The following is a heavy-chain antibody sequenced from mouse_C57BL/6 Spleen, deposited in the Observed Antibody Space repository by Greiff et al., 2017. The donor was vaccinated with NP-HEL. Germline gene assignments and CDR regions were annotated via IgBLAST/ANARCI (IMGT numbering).Heavy chain of an antibody. J-gene: IGHJ2*01. V-gene: IGHV1-26*01. CDR2: INPNNGGT. CDR1: GYTFTDYY. Sequence: EVQLQQSGPELVKPGASVKISCKASGYTFTDYYMNWVKQSHGKSLEWIGDINPNNGGTSYNQKFKGKATLTVDKSSSTAYMELRSLTSEDSAVYYCASHLNSNYEDYWGQGTTLTVSS. D-gene: IGHD2-5*01. CDR3: ASHLNSNYEDY.